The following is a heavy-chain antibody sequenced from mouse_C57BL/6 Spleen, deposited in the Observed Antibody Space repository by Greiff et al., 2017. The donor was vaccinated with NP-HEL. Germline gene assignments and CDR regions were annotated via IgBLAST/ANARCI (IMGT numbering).Heavy chain of an antibody. CDR2: INPNNGGT. D-gene: IGHD2-2*01. CDR1: GYTFTDYY. J-gene: IGHJ4*01. CDR3: ARWVVTTAMDY. Sequence: EVQLQQSGPELVKPGASVKISCKASGYTFTDYYMNWVKQSHGKSLEWIGDINPNNGGTSYNQKFKGKATLTVDKSSSTAYMELRSLTSEDSAVYYCARWVVTTAMDYWGQGTSVTVSS. V-gene: IGHV1-26*01.